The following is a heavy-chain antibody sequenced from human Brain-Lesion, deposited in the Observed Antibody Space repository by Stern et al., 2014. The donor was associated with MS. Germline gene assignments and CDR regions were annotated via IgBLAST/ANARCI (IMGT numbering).Heavy chain of an antibody. J-gene: IGHJ6*02. CDR3: AKDKKDSSGWNLYFYGMDV. CDR2: LWFDGTKK. V-gene: IGHV3-33*06. D-gene: IGHD6-19*01. CDR1: GFTFSSYG. Sequence: VQLEESGGGVVQPGRSLRLSCAVSGFTFSSYGMYWVRQAPGQGLEWVAGLWFDGTKKNYIESVKGRFTISRDNSKNTLSLQMTSLRAEDTAVYYCAKDKKDSSGWNLYFYGMDVWGQGTTVIVSS.